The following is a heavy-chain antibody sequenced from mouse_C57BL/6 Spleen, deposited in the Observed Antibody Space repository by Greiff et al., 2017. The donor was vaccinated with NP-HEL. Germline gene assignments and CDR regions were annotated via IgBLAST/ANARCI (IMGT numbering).Heavy chain of an antibody. Sequence: QVHVKQSGAELVKPGASVKLSCKASGYTFTEYTIHWVKQRSGQGLEWIGWFYPGSGSIKYNEKFKDKATLTADKSSSTVYMERSRLTSEDSAVYFCARHERSANGDWYFGVWGTGATGTVSS. CDR2: FYPGSGSI. J-gene: IGHJ1*03. V-gene: IGHV1-62-2*01. CDR1: GYTFTEYT. CDR3: ARHERSANGDWYFGV.